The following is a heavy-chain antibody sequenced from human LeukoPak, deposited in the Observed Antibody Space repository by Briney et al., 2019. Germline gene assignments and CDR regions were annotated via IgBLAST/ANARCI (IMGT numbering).Heavy chain of an antibody. CDR2: INHSGST. J-gene: IGHJ3*02. CDR1: GGSFGSYY. CDR3: ARVGTVLRYFVRASAFDI. V-gene: IGHV4-34*01. D-gene: IGHD3-9*01. Sequence: SETLSLTCAVYGGSFGSYYWSWIRQPPGKGLEWIGEINHSGSTNYNPSLKSRVTISVDTSKNQFSLKLSSVTAADTAVYYCARVGTVLRYFVRASAFDIWGQGTMVTVSS.